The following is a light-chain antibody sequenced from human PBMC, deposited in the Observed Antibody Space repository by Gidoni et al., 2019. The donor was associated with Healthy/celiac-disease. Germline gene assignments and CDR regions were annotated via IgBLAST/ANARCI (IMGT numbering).Light chain of an antibody. J-gene: IGKJ3*01. CDR1: QSVSNSY. V-gene: IGKV3-20*01. CDR3: QQYGSSQFT. CDR2: DAS. Sequence: EIVLTQSPGTLSLSPGERATLSCRASQSVSNSYLAWYQQKPGQAPRLLIYDASRRATGIPDRFSGSGSGTDFSLTISRLEPEDFAVYYCQQYGSSQFTFGPGTKVEIK.